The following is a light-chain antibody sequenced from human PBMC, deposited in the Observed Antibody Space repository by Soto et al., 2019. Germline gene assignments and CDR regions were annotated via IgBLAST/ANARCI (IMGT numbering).Light chain of an antibody. J-gene: IGKJ5*01. CDR3: QQYGSSPPTN. CDR2: GAS. Sequence: IVLTQSPGTLSLSPWERATLSCRASQSVSSSYLAWYQQKPGQAPRLLIYGASSRTTGIPDRFSGSGSGTDFTLTISRLEPEDFAVYYCQQYGSSPPTNFGQGTRLEIK. V-gene: IGKV3-20*01. CDR1: QSVSSSY.